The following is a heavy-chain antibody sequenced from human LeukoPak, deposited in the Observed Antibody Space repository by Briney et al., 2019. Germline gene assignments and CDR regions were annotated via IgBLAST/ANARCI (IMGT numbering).Heavy chain of an antibody. CDR1: GFTFDDYA. J-gene: IGHJ4*02. CDR2: ISWNSGSI. CDR3: AKGTRIYYDFWSGYKPSDYFDY. Sequence: GRSLRLSCAASGFTFDDYAMHWVRQAPGKGLEWVSGISWNSGSIGYADSVKGRFTISRDNAKNSLYLQMNSLRAEDTAVYYCAKGTRIYYDFWSGYKPSDYFDYWGQGTLVTVSS. D-gene: IGHD3-3*01. V-gene: IGHV3-9*01.